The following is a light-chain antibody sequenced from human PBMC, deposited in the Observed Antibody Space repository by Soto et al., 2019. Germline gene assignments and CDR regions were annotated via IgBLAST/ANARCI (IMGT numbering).Light chain of an antibody. Sequence: QSVLAQPASVSRSPGQSITISCTGTSSDVGGYNYVSWYQQHPGKAPKFMIYDVSNRPSGVSNRFSGSKSGNTASLTISGLQAKDEADYYCSSYTTSNTRQIVFGTGTKVTVL. V-gene: IGLV2-14*01. CDR3: SSYTTSNTRQIV. CDR1: SSDVGGYNY. CDR2: DVS. J-gene: IGLJ1*01.